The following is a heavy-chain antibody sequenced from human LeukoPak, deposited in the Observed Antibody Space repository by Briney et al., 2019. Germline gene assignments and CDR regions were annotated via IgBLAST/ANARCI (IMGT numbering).Heavy chain of an antibody. V-gene: IGHV3-23*01. CDR2: ISGSGGST. CDR1: GFTFSTYA. Sequence: PGGSLRLSCAASGFTFSTYAVSWIRQAPGKGPEWVSIISGSGGSTYYADSVKGRFTISRDNSKNTLYLQMNSLRAEDTAVYYCAKERLTTTAFDYWGQGTLVTVSS. J-gene: IGHJ4*02. CDR3: AKERLTTTAFDY. D-gene: IGHD1-1*01.